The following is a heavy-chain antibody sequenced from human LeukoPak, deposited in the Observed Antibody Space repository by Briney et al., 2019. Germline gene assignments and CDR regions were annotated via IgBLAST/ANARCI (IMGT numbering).Heavy chain of an antibody. CDR3: ARGLAADYGMDV. V-gene: IGHV4-34*01. CDR1: GGSFSGYY. Sequence: SETLSLTCAVYGGSFSGYYWSWIRQPPGKGLEWIGEINHSGSTNYDPSLKSRVTISVDTSKNQFSLKLSSVTAADTAVYYCARGLAADYGMDVWGKGTTVTVSS. J-gene: IGHJ6*04. CDR2: INHSGST.